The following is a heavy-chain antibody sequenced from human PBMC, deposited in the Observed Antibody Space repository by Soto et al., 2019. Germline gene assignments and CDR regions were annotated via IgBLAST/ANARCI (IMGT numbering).Heavy chain of an antibody. CDR2: INAGNGNT. CDR3: ARGSHYYDSSGHFDY. J-gene: IGHJ4*02. CDR1: GYTFTSYA. Sequence: QVQLVQSGAEVKKPGASVKVACKASGYTFTSYAMHWVRQAPGQRLEWMGWINAGNGNTNYSQKFQGRVTITRDTSASTAYMELSSLRSEDTAVYYCARGSHYYDSSGHFDYWGQGTLVTVSS. D-gene: IGHD3-22*01. V-gene: IGHV1-3*01.